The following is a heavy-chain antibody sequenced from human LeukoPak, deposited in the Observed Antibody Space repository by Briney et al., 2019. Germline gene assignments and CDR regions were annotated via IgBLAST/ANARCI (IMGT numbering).Heavy chain of an antibody. V-gene: IGHV5-51*01. CDR2: IYPADSDI. CDR1: GYSINNYW. J-gene: IGHJ4*02. Sequence: GESLKISCKGSGYSINNYWIGWVRQMPGKGLEWMGIIYPADSDIRYSPSFQGQVTISADKSISTAYLQWSSLKASDTAMYYCARQSSGWYAFDYWGQGTLVTVSS. D-gene: IGHD6-19*01. CDR3: ARQSSGWYAFDY.